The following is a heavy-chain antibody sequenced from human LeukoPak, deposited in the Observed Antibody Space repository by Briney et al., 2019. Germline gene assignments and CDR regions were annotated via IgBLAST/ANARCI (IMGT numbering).Heavy chain of an antibody. CDR1: GFPFSIFG. Sequence: GGSLRLSCAASGFPFSIFGMGWVRQVPGKGLEWVSTLSGSGTTTFYANSVKGRFTISRDSSKNTLYLQMNSLRAADTALYYCTKDYDTVGYYSSDYWGQGTLVTVSS. CDR2: LSGSGTTT. V-gene: IGHV3-23*01. D-gene: IGHD3-22*01. J-gene: IGHJ4*02. CDR3: TKDYDTVGYYSSDY.